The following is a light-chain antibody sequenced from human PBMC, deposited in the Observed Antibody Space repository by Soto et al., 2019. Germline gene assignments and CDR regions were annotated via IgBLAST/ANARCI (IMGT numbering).Light chain of an antibody. V-gene: IGKV3-15*01. CDR1: QSVSSN. CDR2: GAS. CDR3: QQYNNWPPYT. J-gene: IGKJ2*01. Sequence: EIVMTQSPATLSVSPGERATPSCRASQSVSSNLAWYQQKPGQAPRLLIYGASTRAPGIPARFSGSGSGTEFTLTISSLQSEDFAVYYCQQYNNWPPYTFGQGTKLEIK.